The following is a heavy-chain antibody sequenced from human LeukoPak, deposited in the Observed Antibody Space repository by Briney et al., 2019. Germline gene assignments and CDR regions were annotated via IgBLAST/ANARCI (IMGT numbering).Heavy chain of an antibody. V-gene: IGHV3-7*01. D-gene: IGHD3-10*01. J-gene: IGHJ5*02. CDR2: IKQDGSEK. CDR1: GFTFTTYW. CDR3: ARPLMYYYGSETYFWFDP. Sequence: PGGSLRLSCEASGFTFTTYWMGWVRQAPGKGLEWVVNIKQDGSEKYYVDSVKGRFTISRDNAKNSLSLQMNSLRAEDTAVYYCARPLMYYYGSETYFWFDPWGQGTLVTVSS.